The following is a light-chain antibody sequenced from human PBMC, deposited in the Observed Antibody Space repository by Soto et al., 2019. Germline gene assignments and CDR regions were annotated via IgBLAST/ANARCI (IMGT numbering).Light chain of an antibody. CDR2: KAS. CDR3: QQYYNTPLT. J-gene: IGKJ4*01. V-gene: IGKV1-5*03. Sequence: SQMPQSPSTLSGSVGDRVTITCRASQTISSWLAWYQQKPGKAPKLLIYKASTLKSGVPSRFSGSGSGTEFTLTISSLQAEDVAVYYCQQYYNTPLTFGGGTKVDIK. CDR1: QTISSW.